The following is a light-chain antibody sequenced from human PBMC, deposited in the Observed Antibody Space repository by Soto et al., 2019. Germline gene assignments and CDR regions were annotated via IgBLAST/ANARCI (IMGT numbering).Light chain of an antibody. Sequence: EIVMTQSPPTLSVSPGERAALSCRASQSISSRLAWYQQKPGQAPRLLIYGASSRATDIPDRFSGSGSGTDFTLTISRLEPEDFAVYYCQQYGGSPRTFGQGTKVDIK. J-gene: IGKJ1*01. CDR1: QSISSR. CDR2: GAS. CDR3: QQYGGSPRT. V-gene: IGKV3-20*01.